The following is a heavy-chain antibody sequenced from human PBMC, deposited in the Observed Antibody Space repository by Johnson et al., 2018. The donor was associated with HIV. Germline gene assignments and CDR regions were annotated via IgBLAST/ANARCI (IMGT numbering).Heavy chain of an antibody. Sequence: VQLVESGGGVVQPGRSLRLSCAASGFTFSSYAMHWVRQAPGKGLEWVAVISYDGSIKYYAASVKGRFTISRANSKNTLYLQMNSHRAGETAVYYCARDLCSSTSCIDAFAIWGQGTMVTVSS. J-gene: IGHJ3*02. CDR3: ARDLCSSTSCIDAFAI. CDR2: ISYDGSIK. D-gene: IGHD2-2*01. V-gene: IGHV3-30*04. CDR1: GFTFSSYA.